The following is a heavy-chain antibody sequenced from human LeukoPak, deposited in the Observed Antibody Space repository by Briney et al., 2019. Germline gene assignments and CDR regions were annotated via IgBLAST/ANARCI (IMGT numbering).Heavy chain of an antibody. Sequence: GGSLRLSCAASGFTFSSYSMMWVRQAPGKGLEWVSYISSSSTTIHYADSVKGRFTISRDNSKNTLYLQMNSLRAEDTAVYYCARNRRYSSSNYYYYMDVWGKGTTVTVSS. V-gene: IGHV3-48*01. CDR3: ARNRRYSSSNYYYYMDV. J-gene: IGHJ6*03. D-gene: IGHD6-6*01. CDR2: ISSSSTTI. CDR1: GFTFSSYS.